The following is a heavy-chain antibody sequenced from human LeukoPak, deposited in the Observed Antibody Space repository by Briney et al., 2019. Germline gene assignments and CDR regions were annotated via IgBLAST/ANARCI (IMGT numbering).Heavy chain of an antibody. Sequence: GGSLRLSCAASGFTFLSYDMHWVRQAPGKGLEWVAFIRYDGNNKYYADSVKGRFTISRDNSKNTLYLQMNSLRPEDTAVYYCAKRGEYSTSWYEVWFDPWGQGTLVTVSS. D-gene: IGHD2-2*01. CDR2: IRYDGNNK. CDR1: GFTFLSYD. CDR3: AKRGEYSTSWYEVWFDP. J-gene: IGHJ5*02. V-gene: IGHV3-30*02.